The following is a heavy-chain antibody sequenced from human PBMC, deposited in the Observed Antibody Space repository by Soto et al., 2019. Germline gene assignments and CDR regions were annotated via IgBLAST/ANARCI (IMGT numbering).Heavy chain of an antibody. CDR2: ISSSSSYI. Sequence: PLGSLRLSCAASGFTFSSYSMNWVRQAPGKGLEWVSSISSSSSYIYYADSVKGRFTISRDNAKNSLYLQMNSLRAEDTAVYYCASTRPYSTGFDYWGQGTLVTVSS. V-gene: IGHV3-21*01. CDR1: GFTFSSYS. CDR3: ASTRPYSTGFDY. J-gene: IGHJ4*02. D-gene: IGHD1-1*01.